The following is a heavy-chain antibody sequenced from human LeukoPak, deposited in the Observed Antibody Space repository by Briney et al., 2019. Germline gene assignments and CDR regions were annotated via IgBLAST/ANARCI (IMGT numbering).Heavy chain of an antibody. D-gene: IGHD1-14*01. CDR2: IYYSGST. CDR1: GGSISSYY. V-gene: IGHV4-59*01. CDR3: ARNSHRGPGDY. J-gene: IGHJ4*02. Sequence: SETLSLTCTVSGGSISSYYWSWIRQPPGKGLEWIGYIYYSGSTNYNPSLKSRVTISVDTSKNQFSLKLSSVTAADTAVYYCARNSHRGPGDYWGQGTLVTVSS.